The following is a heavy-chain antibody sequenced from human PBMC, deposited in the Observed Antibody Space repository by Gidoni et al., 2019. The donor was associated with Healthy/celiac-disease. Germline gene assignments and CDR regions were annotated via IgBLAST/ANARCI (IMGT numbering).Heavy chain of an antibody. J-gene: IGHJ6*02. D-gene: IGHD2-2*01. Sequence: QVQLQESGPGLVKPSETLSLTCTVSGGPISSYSWSWIRQPPGKGLAWIGYIYYSGSTNYNPSLKSRVTISVDTSKNQFSLKLSSVTAADTAVYYCARVRCSSTSCYYYYGMDVWGQGTTVTVSS. CDR3: ARVRCSSTSCYYYYGMDV. CDR2: IYYSGST. CDR1: GGPISSYS. V-gene: IGHV4-59*01.